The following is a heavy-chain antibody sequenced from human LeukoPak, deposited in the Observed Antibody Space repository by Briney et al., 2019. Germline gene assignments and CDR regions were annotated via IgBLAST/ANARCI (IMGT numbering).Heavy chain of an antibody. J-gene: IGHJ4*02. D-gene: IGHD5-12*01. CDR3: ARLSGYDWESFYDY. V-gene: IGHV4-4*07. CDR1: GGSISSYY. CDR2: IYTSGST. Sequence: SETLSLTCTVSGGSISSYYWSWIRQPAGKGLEWIGRIYTSGSTNYNPSLKSRVTMSVDTPKNQFSLKLSSVTAADTAVYYCARLSGYDWESFYDYWGQGTLVTVSS.